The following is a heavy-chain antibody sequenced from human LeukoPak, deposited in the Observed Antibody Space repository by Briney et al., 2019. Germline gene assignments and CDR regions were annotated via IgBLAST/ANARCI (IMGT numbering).Heavy chain of an antibody. CDR1: GGSISSSSYY. D-gene: IGHD5-18*01. V-gene: IGHV4-61*05. Sequence: SETLSLTCTVSGGSISSSSYYWGWIRQPPGKGLEWIGYIYYSGSTNYNPSLKSRVTISVDTSKNQFSLRLSSVTAADTAVYYCARYGQVLGGYSYGYDYWGQGTLVTVSS. J-gene: IGHJ4*02. CDR2: IYYSGST. CDR3: ARYGQVLGGYSYGYDY.